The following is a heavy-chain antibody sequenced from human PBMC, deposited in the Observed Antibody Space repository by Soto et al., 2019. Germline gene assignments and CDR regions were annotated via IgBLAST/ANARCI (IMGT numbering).Heavy chain of an antibody. V-gene: IGHV1-69*02. D-gene: IGHD2-2*01. CDR3: ASDYCSSTSCYLGPYYYYGMDV. CDR1: GGTFSSYT. Sequence: ASVKVSCKASGGTFSSYTISWVRQAPGQGLEWMGRIIPILGIANYAQKFQGRVTITADKSTSTAYMELSSLRSEDTAVYYCASDYCSSTSCYLGPYYYYGMDVWGQGTTVTVSS. CDR2: IIPILGIA. J-gene: IGHJ6*02.